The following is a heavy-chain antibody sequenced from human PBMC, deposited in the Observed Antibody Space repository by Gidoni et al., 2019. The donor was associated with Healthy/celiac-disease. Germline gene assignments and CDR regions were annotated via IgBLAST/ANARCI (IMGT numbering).Heavy chain of an antibody. V-gene: IGHV3-48*03. D-gene: IGHD4-17*01. Sequence: VQLVESGGGLVPPGGSLRLSCASSGFPFSSYEMNWVRQAPGKGLEWVSYISSSGSTIYYADSVKGRFTISRDNAKNSLYLQMNSLRAEDTAVYYCAGDYGSFDYWGQGTLVTVSS. CDR1: GFPFSSYE. CDR3: AGDYGSFDY. CDR2: ISSSGSTI. J-gene: IGHJ4*02.